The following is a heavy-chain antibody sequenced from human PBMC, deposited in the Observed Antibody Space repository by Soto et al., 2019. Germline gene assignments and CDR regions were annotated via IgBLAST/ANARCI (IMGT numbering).Heavy chain of an antibody. V-gene: IGHV3-48*03. Sequence: EVQLVESGGGLVQPGGSLRLSCAASGFTFSSYEMNWVRQAPGKGLEWVSYISNGGSPIYYADSVKGRFTISIDNAKNSLYLKVNSVTAADTAVYYCARGRNWRSTSWYEWYLNLGSLGTLVTVSP. CDR1: GFTFSSYE. CDR2: ISNGGSPI. D-gene: IGHD6-13*01. CDR3: ARGRNWRSTSWYEWYLNL. J-gene: IGHJ2*01.